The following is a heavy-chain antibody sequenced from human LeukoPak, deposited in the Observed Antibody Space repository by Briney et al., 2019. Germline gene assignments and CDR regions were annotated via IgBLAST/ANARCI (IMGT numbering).Heavy chain of an antibody. J-gene: IGHJ4*02. CDR2: LYSDGTT. D-gene: IGHD3-22*01. CDR1: GFIVSNSY. Sequence: GGSLRLSCAASGFIVSNSYMSWVRQAPGRGLEWVSVLYSDGTTYYADSVKGRFTISGDNSKNTLYLQMNNLRAEDTAVYYCATAAYDSNGFTANHDYWGQGTLVVVSS. V-gene: IGHV3-53*01. CDR3: ATAAYDSNGFTANHDY.